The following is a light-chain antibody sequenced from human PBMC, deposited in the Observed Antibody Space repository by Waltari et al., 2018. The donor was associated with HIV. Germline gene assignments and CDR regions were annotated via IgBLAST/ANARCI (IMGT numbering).Light chain of an antibody. V-gene: IGKV1-33*01. J-gene: IGKJ3*01. CDR3: QQYGTPGLT. Sequence: DIQMTQSPSSLSASVGDRVTITCQASQDIRNRLNWFQQKPGKAPKRLIYDASNLDTGVSSRVSGSGSGTDFTFSISSLQPEDFATYCCQQYGTPGLTFGPGTQVDIK. CDR1: QDIRNR. CDR2: DAS.